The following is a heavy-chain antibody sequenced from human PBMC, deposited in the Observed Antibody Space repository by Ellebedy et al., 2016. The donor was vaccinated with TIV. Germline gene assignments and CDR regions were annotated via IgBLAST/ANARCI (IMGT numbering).Heavy chain of an antibody. CDR2: ISPDGGAT. CDR3: ATEGGSSGHCGYFDY. CDR1: GFTFNTYT. Sequence: GGSLRLXXAASGFTFNTYTMHWVRQAPGKGLEWVAAISPDGGATHYTDSVKGRFTISRDNSKTTLYLQMNSLRAEDTAVYYCATEGGSSGHCGYFDYWGQGTLVTVSS. V-gene: IGHV3-30*04. J-gene: IGHJ4*02. D-gene: IGHD3-22*01.